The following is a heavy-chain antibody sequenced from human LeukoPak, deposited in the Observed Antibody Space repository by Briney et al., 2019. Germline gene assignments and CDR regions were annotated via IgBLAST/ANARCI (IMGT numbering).Heavy chain of an antibody. CDR2: IYSGST. Sequence: SETLSLTCTVSGGSISSYYWSWIRQPPGKGLEWIGYIYSGSTNYNPSLKSRVTMSVDTSKNQLSLKLTSVTAADTAVYYCARGRDGYNDWGQGNLVTVSS. J-gene: IGHJ4*02. D-gene: IGHD5-24*01. CDR3: ARGRDGYND. V-gene: IGHV4-59*08. CDR1: GGSISSYY.